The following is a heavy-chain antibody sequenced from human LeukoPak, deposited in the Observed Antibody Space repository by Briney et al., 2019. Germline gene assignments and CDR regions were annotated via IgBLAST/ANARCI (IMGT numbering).Heavy chain of an antibody. V-gene: IGHV4-59*01. Sequence: SETLSLTCTVSGGSISTYYWSWIRQPPGKGLEWIGYIYNSRRTNYNPSLKSRVTISVDTSKNQFSLRLRSVTAADTAVYYCARTVGANWDLFDYWGQGTLVTVSS. CDR2: IYNSRRT. CDR1: GGSISTYY. J-gene: IGHJ4*02. CDR3: ARTVGANWDLFDY. D-gene: IGHD7-27*01.